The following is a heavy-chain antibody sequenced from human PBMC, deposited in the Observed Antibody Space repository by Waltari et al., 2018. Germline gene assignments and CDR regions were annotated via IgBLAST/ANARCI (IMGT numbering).Heavy chain of an antibody. CDR3: ARIVMVRGVIFYYGMDV. D-gene: IGHD3-10*01. V-gene: IGHV3-21*01. Sequence: EVQLLESGGGLVQPGGSLRLSCAASGFTFSSYAMSWVSQAPGRGLEWVSSISSSSSYIYYADSVKGRFTISRDNAKNSLYLQMNSLRAEDTAVYYCARIVMVRGVIFYYGMDVWGQGTTVTVSS. CDR1: GFTFSSYA. CDR2: ISSSSSYI. J-gene: IGHJ6*02.